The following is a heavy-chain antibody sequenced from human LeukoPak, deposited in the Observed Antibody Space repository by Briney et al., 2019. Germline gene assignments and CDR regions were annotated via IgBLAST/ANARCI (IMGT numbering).Heavy chain of an antibody. V-gene: IGHV3-23*01. CDR2: ISGRCGST. D-gene: IGHD4-11*01. CDR1: GFTFSSYA. Sequence: GGFLRLSFSTPGFTFSSYAMSRVLQAPGKGLEWVSAISGRCGSTYYADSVKGRFTISRDNSKNTLYLQMNSLRAEDTAVYYCAKGTPMTTVTTSWDDAFDIWGQGTMVTVSS. J-gene: IGHJ3*02. CDR3: AKGTPMTTVTTSWDDAFDI.